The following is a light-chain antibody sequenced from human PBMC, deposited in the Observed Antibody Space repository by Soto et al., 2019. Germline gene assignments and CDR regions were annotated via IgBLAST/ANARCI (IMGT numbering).Light chain of an antibody. CDR3: QQYGSASGWT. J-gene: IGKJ1*01. CDR2: GAS. V-gene: IGKV3-20*01. Sequence: EFVLTQSAGTLSLSPGERATLSCRASQSVSSSYLAWYQQKPGQAPRLLIYGASSRATGIPDRFSGSGSGTDFTLTISRLEPEDFAVYYCQQYGSASGWTFGQGTKVDIK. CDR1: QSVSSSY.